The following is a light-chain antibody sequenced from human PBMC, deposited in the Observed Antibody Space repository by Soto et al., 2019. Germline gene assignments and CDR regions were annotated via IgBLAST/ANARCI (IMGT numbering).Light chain of an antibody. Sequence: ETVLTPSPATPPVSPGGRATLSCRASQSISDTLAWYQQKPGQAPRLLIYDASTRATGIPARFSGSGSGTDFTLAISSLDPEDFAVYYXXXXIDWPPTFGQGTRLEIK. J-gene: IGKJ5*01. V-gene: IGKV3-11*01. CDR2: DAS. CDR1: QSISDT. CDR3: XXXIDWPPT.